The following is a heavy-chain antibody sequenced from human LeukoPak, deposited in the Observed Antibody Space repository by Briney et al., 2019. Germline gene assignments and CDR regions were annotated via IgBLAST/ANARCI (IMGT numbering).Heavy chain of an antibody. CDR2: IYYSGST. J-gene: IGHJ4*02. V-gene: IGHV4-39*01. CDR3: ARRSYSSGRLDFDY. CDR1: GGSISSSSYY. Sequence: SETLSLTCSVSGGSISSSSYYWGWIRQPPGKGLEWIGSIYYSGSTYYNPSLKSRVTISVDTSKSQFSLKLSSVTAADTAVYYCARRSYSSGRLDFDYWGQGTLVTVSS. D-gene: IGHD6-19*01.